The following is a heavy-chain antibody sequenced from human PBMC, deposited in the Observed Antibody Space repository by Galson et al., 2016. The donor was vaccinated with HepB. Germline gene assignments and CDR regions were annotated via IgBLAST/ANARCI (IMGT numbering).Heavy chain of an antibody. J-gene: IGHJ4*02. Sequence: SVKVSCKASGYTFRSYGISWVRQAPGQGLEWMGRISAYDGAPKYAQKFQGRVTMTTDTSTSTAYMELRRLRSDDTAMYYCGRTHSSGWYAGDKWGQGTLVTVSS. V-gene: IGHV1-18*04. D-gene: IGHD6-13*01. CDR1: GYTFRSYG. CDR3: GRTHSSGWYAGDK. CDR2: ISAYDGAP.